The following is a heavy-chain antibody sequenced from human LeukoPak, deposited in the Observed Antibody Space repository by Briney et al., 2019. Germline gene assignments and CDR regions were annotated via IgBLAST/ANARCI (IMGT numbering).Heavy chain of an antibody. CDR1: GGSISSGSYY. CDR3: ARASYYYDSWLDY. CDR2: IYTSGST. D-gene: IGHD3-22*01. J-gene: IGHJ4*02. V-gene: IGHV4-61*02. Sequence: SETLSLTCTVSGGSISSGSYYWSWIRQPAGKGLEWIGRIYTSGSTNYNPSLKSRVTISVDTSKNQFSLKLTSVTAADTAVYYCARASYYYDSWLDYWGQGTLVTVSS.